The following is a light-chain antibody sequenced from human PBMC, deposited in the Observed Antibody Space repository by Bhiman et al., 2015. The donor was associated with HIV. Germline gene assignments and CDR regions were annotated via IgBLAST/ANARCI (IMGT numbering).Light chain of an antibody. J-gene: IGLJ1*01. V-gene: IGLV2-14*03. CDR2: DVS. CDR3: SSYTISNTYV. Sequence: QSALTQPASVSGSPGQSITISCTGTSSDVGGYNYVSWYQQHPDKAPKLMIYDVSNRPSGVSDRFSGSKSGNTASLTISGLQAEDEADYYCSSYTISNTYVFGT. CDR1: SSDVGGYNY.